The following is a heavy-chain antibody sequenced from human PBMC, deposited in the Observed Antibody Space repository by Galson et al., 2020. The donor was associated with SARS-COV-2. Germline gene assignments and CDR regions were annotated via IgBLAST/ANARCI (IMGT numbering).Heavy chain of an antibody. Sequence: GESLKISCAASGFTFSNYAFHWVRQAPGKGLEWVAFIVVDGTEKHYADSVKGRFTISRDNSKSTVYLQMNSLRPEDTSVYYCADGQNWGFVNWGQGTLVTVSS. D-gene: IGHD7-27*01. CDR1: GFTFSNYA. V-gene: IGHV3-30*02. CDR3: ADGQNWGFVN. J-gene: IGHJ4*02. CDR2: IVVDGTEK.